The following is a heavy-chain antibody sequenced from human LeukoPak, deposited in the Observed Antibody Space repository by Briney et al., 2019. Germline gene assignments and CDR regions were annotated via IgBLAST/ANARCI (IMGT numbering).Heavy chain of an antibody. CDR1: GFTYSSYA. J-gene: IGHJ4*02. D-gene: IGHD3-10*01. CDR3: VKRLWFGELLYGPFDY. V-gene: IGHV3-64D*06. CDR2: ISSNGAST. Sequence: GGSLRLSCSASGFTYSSYAMHWVRQAPGKGREYVSAISSNGASTYYADSVKGRFTISRDNSKNTLYLQMSSLRAEDTAVYYCVKRLWFGELLYGPFDYWGQGTLVTVSS.